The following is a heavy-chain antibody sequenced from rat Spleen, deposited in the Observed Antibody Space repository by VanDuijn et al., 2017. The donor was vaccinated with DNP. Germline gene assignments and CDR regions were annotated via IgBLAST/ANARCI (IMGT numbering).Heavy chain of an antibody. CDR1: GFTFRDYA. V-gene: IGHV5-17*01. CDR3: ASRIIGTTPYYFDY. D-gene: IGHD1-5*01. CDR2: ISYDGSST. J-gene: IGHJ3*01. Sequence: EVQLVESGGGLARPGRSQRLSCAVSGFTFRDYAMAWVRQAPKKGLDWVATISYDGSSTYYRDSVKGRFTISRENAKSTLYLQMDSLRSEDTATYYCASRIIGTTPYYFDYWGQGTLVTVSS.